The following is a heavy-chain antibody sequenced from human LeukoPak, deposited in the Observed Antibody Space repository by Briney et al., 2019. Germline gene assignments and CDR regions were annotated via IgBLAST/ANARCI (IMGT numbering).Heavy chain of an antibody. Sequence: SETLSLTCTVSGDSFSSYYWSWIRQPPGKGLEWIGYMYYSGSTNYNPSLKSRVTISVDTSKNQFSLKLRSVTAADTAVYYCATTVQTPGGFDYWGQGTLVSVSS. V-gene: IGHV4-59*01. CDR1: GDSFSSYY. D-gene: IGHD4-23*01. CDR3: ATTVQTPGGFDY. J-gene: IGHJ4*02. CDR2: MYYSGST.